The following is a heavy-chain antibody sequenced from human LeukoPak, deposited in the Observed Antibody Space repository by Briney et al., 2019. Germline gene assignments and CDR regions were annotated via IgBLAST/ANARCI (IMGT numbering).Heavy chain of an antibody. CDR1: GYSISSGYY. V-gene: IGHV4-38-2*02. Sequence: SETLSLTCTVSGYSISSGYYWGWIRQPPGKGLEWIGSIYHSGSTYYNPSLKSRVTISVDTSKNQFSLKLSSVTAADTAMYYCAGEIYGSGSYYKNYWGQGTLVTVSS. D-gene: IGHD3-10*01. J-gene: IGHJ4*02. CDR3: AGEIYGSGSYYKNY. CDR2: IYHSGST.